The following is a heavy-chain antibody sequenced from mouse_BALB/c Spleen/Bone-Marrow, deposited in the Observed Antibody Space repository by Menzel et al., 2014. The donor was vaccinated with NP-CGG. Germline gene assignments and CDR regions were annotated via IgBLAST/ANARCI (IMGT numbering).Heavy chain of an antibody. CDR2: IRNKANGYTT. Sequence: EVQEVESGGGLVQPGGSLRLSCTTSGFTFTDYYMNWVRQPPGKALEWLGFIRNKANGYTTEYSASVRGRFTISRDNSQSILYLQMNTLRAEDSAAYACARDRGGLAFDYGGQGTALTVSS. CDR1: GFTFTDYY. J-gene: IGHJ2*01. CDR3: ARDRGGLAFDY. D-gene: IGHD6-2*01. V-gene: IGHV7-3*02.